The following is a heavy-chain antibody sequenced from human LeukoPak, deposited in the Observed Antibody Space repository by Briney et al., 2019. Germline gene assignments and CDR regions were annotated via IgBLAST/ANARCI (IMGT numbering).Heavy chain of an antibody. D-gene: IGHD3-22*01. J-gene: IGHJ4*02. CDR3: AREDDSGGYSLDY. V-gene: IGHV4-39*07. CDR1: GGSISSSSYY. Sequence: PSETLSLTCTVSGGSISSSSYYWGWIRQPPGKGLEWIGSIYYSGSTYYNPSLKSRVTISLDRSKNQVSLKLSSVTAADTAVYYCAREDDSGGYSLDYWGQGTLVTVSS. CDR2: IYYSGST.